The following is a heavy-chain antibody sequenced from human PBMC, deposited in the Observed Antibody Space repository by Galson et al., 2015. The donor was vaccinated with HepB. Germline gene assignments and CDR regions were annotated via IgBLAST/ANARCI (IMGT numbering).Heavy chain of an antibody. Sequence: SLRLSCAASGFTFSSYAMHWVRQAPGKGLEWVAVISYDGSNKYYADSVKGRFTISRDNSKNTLYLQMNSLRAEDTAVYYCARVLGYCSSTSCPPDYWGQGTLVTVSS. CDR3: ARVLGYCSSTSCPPDY. D-gene: IGHD2-2*01. J-gene: IGHJ4*02. CDR1: GFTFSSYA. CDR2: ISYDGSNK. V-gene: IGHV3-30-3*01.